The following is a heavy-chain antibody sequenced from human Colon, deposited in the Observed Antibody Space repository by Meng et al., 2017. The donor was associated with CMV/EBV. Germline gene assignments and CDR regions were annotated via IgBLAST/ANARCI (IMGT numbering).Heavy chain of an antibody. CDR1: GFTFDDYG. Sequence: GESLKISCAASGFTFDDYGMSWVRQAPGKGLEWVSGINWNGGSTGYADSVKGRFTISRDNAKNSLYLQMNSLRAEDTALYYCARGGLGPAATPDDFDYWGQGTLVTVSS. CDR3: ARGGLGPAATPDDFDY. V-gene: IGHV3-20*04. CDR2: INWNGGST. J-gene: IGHJ4*02. D-gene: IGHD2-2*01.